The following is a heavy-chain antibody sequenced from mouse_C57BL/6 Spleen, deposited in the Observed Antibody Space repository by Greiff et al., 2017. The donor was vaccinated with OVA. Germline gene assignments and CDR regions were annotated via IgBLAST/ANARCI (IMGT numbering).Heavy chain of an antibody. CDR3: ARWHDGDYFDY. D-gene: IGHD2-3*01. CDR1: GYTFTSYW. V-gene: IGHV1-52*01. Sequence: VQLQQPGAELVRPGSSVKLSCKASGYTFTSYWMHWVKQRPIQGLEWIGNIDPSDSETHYNQKFKDKATLTVDKSSSTAYMQLSSLTSEDSAVYYCARWHDGDYFDYGGQGTTLTVSS. J-gene: IGHJ2*01. CDR2: IDPSDSET.